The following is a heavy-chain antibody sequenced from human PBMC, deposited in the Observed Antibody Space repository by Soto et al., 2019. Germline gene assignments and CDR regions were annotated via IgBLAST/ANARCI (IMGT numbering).Heavy chain of an antibody. J-gene: IGHJ4*02. V-gene: IGHV3-33*01. CDR3: ARDELGTVDY. CDR2: IWFDGSNK. CDR1: GFTFSNYG. Sequence: QVQLVESGGGVVQPGRSLRLSCAASGFTFSNYGMHWVRRAPGKGLEWGAVIWFDGSNKFYTDSVKGRFTISRDNSKNTVSLEMNSLRAEDTAVYYCARDELGTVDYWGQGTLVTVSS. D-gene: IGHD2-8*02.